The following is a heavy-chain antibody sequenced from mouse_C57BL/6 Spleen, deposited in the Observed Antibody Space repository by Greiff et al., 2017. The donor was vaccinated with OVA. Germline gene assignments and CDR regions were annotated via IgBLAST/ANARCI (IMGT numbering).Heavy chain of an antibody. V-gene: IGHV1-53*01. D-gene: IGHD2-4*01. CDR3: AREIYDDFEGFVY. CDR1: GYTFTSYW. Sequence: QVQLQQPGTELVKPGASVKLSCKASGYTFTSYWMHWVKQRPGQGLEWIGNINPSNGGTNYNEKFKSKATLTVDKSSSTAYMQLSSLTSQNSAVYYCAREIYDDFEGFVYWGQGTLCTLSA. J-gene: IGHJ3*01. CDR2: INPSNGGT.